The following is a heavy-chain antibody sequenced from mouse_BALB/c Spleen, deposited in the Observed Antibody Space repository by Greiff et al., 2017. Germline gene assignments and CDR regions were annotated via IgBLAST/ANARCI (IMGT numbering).Heavy chain of an antibody. CDR1: GYTFTSYY. CDR3: TRWYDYDAWFAY. J-gene: IGHJ3*01. Sequence: QVQLQQSGAELVKPGASVKLSCKASGYTFTSYYMYWVKQRPGQGLEWIGEINPSNGGTNFNEKFKSKATLTVDKSSSTAYMQISSLTSEDSAVYYCTRWYDYDAWFAYWGQGTLVTVSA. D-gene: IGHD2-4*01. V-gene: IGHV1S81*02. CDR2: INPSNGGT.